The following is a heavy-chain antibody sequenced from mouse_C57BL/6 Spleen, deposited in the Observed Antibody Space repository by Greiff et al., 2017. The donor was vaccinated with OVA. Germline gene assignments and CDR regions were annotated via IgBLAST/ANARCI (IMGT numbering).Heavy chain of an antibody. CDR1: GYAFSSSW. CDR2: IYPGDGDT. D-gene: IGHD3-2*02. V-gene: IGHV1-82*01. Sequence: VQLQESGPELVKPGASVKISCKASGYAFSSSWMNWVKQRPGKGLEWIGRIYPGDGDTNYNGKFKGKATLTADKSSSTAYMQLSSLTSEDSAVYFCARSDSSGYVGFAYWGQGTLVTVSA. J-gene: IGHJ3*01. CDR3: ARSDSSGYVGFAY.